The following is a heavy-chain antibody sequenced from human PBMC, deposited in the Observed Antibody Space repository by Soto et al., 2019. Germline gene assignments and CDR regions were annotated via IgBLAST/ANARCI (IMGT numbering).Heavy chain of an antibody. D-gene: IGHD3-10*01. V-gene: IGHV2-5*02. J-gene: IGHJ4*02. CDR1: GFSLSASGVG. CDR2: IYWDDAK. CDR3: AHKGGGDRILDY. Sequence: QITLKESGPTLVKPTQTLTLTCTFSGFSLSASGVGVGWIRQPPGKALEWLAIIYWDDAKHYSPSLKSSLTTPNAPPKNQVVLTMPNMDPVATATYYCAHKGGGDRILDYWGQGTLVTVSS.